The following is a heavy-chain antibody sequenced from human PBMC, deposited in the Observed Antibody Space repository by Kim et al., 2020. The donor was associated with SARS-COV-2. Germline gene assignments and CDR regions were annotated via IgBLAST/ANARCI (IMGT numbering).Heavy chain of an antibody. CDR1: GYTFTGYY. V-gene: IGHV1-2*06. Sequence: ASVKVSCKASGYTFTGYYMHWVRQAPGQGLEWMGRINPNSGGTNYAQKFQGRVTMTRDTSISTAYMELSRLRSDDTAVYYCARAPGRIKEGHYYGMDVWGQRTTVTVSS. D-gene: IGHD2-15*01. CDR3: ARAPGRIKEGHYYGMDV. CDR2: INPNSGGT. J-gene: IGHJ6*02.